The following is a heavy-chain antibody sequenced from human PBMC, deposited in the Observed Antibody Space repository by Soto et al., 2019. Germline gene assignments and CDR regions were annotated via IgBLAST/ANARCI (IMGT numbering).Heavy chain of an antibody. CDR3: AGEIAAAGPTYNWFDP. J-gene: IGHJ5*02. V-gene: IGHV4-31*03. CDR2: IYYSGST. CDR1: GGSISSGGYY. D-gene: IGHD6-13*01. Sequence: SSETLSLTCTVSGGSISSGGYYWSWIRQHPGKGLEWIGYIYYSGSTYYNPSLKSRVTISVDTSKNQFSLKLSSVTAADTAVYYCAGEIAAAGPTYNWFDPWGQGTLVTVSS.